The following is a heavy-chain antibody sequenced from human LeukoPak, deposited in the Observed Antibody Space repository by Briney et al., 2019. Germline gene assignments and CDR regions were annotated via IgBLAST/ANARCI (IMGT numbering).Heavy chain of an antibody. Sequence: SETLSLTCTVSGGSINSGGYYWSWIRQHPGKGLEWIGYIYYSGSTYYNPSLKSRISISVDTSKNQFSLRLSSVTAADTAVYYCARFSLRYYGWGSSGFAPGGKETLVTVSS. CDR3: ARFSLRYYGWGSSGFAP. CDR1: GGSINSGGYY. V-gene: IGHV4-31*03. CDR2: IYYSGST. D-gene: IGHD3-10*01. J-gene: IGHJ5*02.